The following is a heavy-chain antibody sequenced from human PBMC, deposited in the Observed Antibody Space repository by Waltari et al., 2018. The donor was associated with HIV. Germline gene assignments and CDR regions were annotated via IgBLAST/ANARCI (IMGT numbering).Heavy chain of an antibody. CDR2: INPDGSQK. Sequence: EVQLVESGGGLVQPGGSLRLSGVASGFTFRRYWMTWVRQAPGRGLEWVAHINPDGSQKYSVDSVKGRFTITRDNVNNSLYLHINSLRAEDTAVYYCARDLSTFYDFYGCWGQGTLVTVSS. V-gene: IGHV3-7*01. CDR3: ARDLSTFYDFYGC. CDR1: GFTFRRYW. J-gene: IGHJ4*02. D-gene: IGHD3-3*01.